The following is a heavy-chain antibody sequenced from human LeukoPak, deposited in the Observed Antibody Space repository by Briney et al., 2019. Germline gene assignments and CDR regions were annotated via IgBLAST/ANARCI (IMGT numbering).Heavy chain of an antibody. D-gene: IGHD5-18*01. CDR3: ARRGYSYGLSHWFDP. CDR2: MNPNSGNT. V-gene: IGHV1-8*03. Sequence: ASVKVSCKASGYTFTSYDINWVRQATGQGLEWMGWMNPNSGNTGYAQKFQGRVTITRNTSISTAYMELSSLRSEDTAVYYCARRGYSYGLSHWFDPWGQGTLVTVPS. CDR1: GYTFTSYD. J-gene: IGHJ5*02.